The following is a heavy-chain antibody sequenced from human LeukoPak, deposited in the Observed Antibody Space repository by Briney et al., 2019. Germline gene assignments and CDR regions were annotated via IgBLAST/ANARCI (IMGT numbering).Heavy chain of an antibody. V-gene: IGHV3-21*01. CDR1: GFTFSSYS. CDR2: ISSSSSYI. Sequence: PGGSLRLSCAASGFTFSSYSMNWVRQAPGKGLEWVSSISSSSSYIYYADSVRGRFTISRDNAKNSLYLQMNSLRAEDTAVYYCARAPDPVEMATIYFYFDYWGQGTLVTVSS. D-gene: IGHD5-24*01. J-gene: IGHJ4*02. CDR3: ARAPDPVEMATIYFYFDY.